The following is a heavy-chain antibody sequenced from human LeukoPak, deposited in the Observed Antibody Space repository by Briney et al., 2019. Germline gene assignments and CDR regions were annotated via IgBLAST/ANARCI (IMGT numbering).Heavy chain of an antibody. J-gene: IGHJ4*02. D-gene: IGHD2-2*01. V-gene: IGHV3-7*01. CDR2: IKQDGSEK. CDR3: ARDHVSCSSTSCSKGFDY. Sequence: GGSLRLSCAASRFTFSSYWMSWVRQAPGKGLEWVANIKQDGSEKYYVDSVKGRFTISRDNAKNSLYLQMNSLRAEDTAVYYCARDHVSCSSTSCSKGFDYWGQGTLVTVSS. CDR1: RFTFSSYW.